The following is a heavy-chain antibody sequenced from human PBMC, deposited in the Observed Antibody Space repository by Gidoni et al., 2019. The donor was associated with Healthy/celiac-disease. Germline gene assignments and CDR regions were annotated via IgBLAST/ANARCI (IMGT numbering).Heavy chain of an antibody. CDR2: IYYSGST. V-gene: IGHV4-39*01. CDR1: GGSISSISYY. Sequence: QLQLQESGPGLVKPSETLSLTCTVSGGSISSISYYWGWIRQPPGKGLEWIGSIYYSGSTYYNPSLKSRVTISVDTSKNQFSLKLSSVTAADTAVYYCARHDRTDQRIPYYYYGMDVWGQGTTVTVSS. CDR3: ARHDRTDQRIPYYYYGMDV. J-gene: IGHJ6*02. D-gene: IGHD2-15*01.